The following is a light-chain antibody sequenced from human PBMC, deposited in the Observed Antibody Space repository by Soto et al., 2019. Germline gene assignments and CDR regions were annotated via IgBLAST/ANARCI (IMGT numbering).Light chain of an antibody. Sequence: EIVLTQSPATLSVSPGERATLSCRASQSVSRDLAWYQQKPGQAPRLLIYGASTRAPSIPARFSGSGSGTDFTLTISSLQSEDFAVHYCQQYDKSPTWTFGHGTKVENK. CDR1: QSVSRD. CDR2: GAS. V-gene: IGKV3-15*01. CDR3: QQYDKSPTWT. J-gene: IGKJ1*01.